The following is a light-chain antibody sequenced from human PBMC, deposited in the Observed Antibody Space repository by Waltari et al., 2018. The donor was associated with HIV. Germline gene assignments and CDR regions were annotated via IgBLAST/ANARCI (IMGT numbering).Light chain of an antibody. V-gene: IGLV2-11*01. J-gene: IGLJ3*02. Sequence: QSALTQPRSVSGSPGQSVTISCTGPSSDVGDYNYVSWYQQHPGKAPKVMIYDVTKRPAVVPDRFSGSKSGNTASLTISGLQAEDEADYYCCSYTGTYTLLFGGGTKLTVL. CDR2: DVT. CDR1: SSDVGDYNY. CDR3: CSYTGTYTLL.